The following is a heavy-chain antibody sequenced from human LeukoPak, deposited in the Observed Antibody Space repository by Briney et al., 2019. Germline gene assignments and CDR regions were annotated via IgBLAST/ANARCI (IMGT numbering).Heavy chain of an antibody. CDR3: ARVSFTMVRGVINYFDY. Sequence: SETLSLTCAVSGYSISSGYYWGWIRQPPGKGLEWIGSIYHSGSTYYNPSLKSRVTISVDTSKNQFSLKLSSVTAADTAVYYCARVSFTMVRGVINYFDYWGQGTLVTVSS. CDR1: GYSISSGYY. D-gene: IGHD3-10*01. CDR2: IYHSGST. V-gene: IGHV4-38-2*01. J-gene: IGHJ4*02.